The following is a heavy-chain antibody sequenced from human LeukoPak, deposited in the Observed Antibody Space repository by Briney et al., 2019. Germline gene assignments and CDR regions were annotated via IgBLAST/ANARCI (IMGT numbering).Heavy chain of an antibody. Sequence: SQTLSLTCTVSGGSISSGSYYWSWIRQPAGKGLEWIGRIHTSESTNYNPSLKSRVTISVDTSKNQFSLKLSSVTAADTAVYYCARGNWFDPRGQGTLVTVSS. J-gene: IGHJ5*02. V-gene: IGHV4-61*02. CDR3: ARGNWFDP. CDR1: GGSISSGSYY. CDR2: IHTSEST.